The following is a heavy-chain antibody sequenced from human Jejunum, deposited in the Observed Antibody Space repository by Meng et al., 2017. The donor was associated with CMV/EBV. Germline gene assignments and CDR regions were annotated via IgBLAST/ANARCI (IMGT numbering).Heavy chain of an antibody. V-gene: IGHV4-59*01. CDR1: GGSMINSY. CDR3: ARGRYCINGVCFDH. J-gene: IGHJ4*02. Sequence: CSVSGGSMINSYWSWIRQSPGKGLEWLGHVFHTGITNYNPSLESRLTLSVDTSKNQASLNLTSVTAADTAVYFCARGRYCINGVCFDHWGQGALVTVSS. CDR2: VFHTGIT. D-gene: IGHD2-8*01.